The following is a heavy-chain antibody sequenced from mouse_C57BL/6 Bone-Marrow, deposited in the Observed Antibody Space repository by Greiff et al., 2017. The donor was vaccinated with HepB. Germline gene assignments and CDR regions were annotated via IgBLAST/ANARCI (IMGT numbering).Heavy chain of an antibody. CDR3: ARRLITTVYYAMDY. Sequence: EVMLVESGPVLVKPGASVKMSCKASGYTFTDYYMNWVKQSHGKSLEWIGVINPYNGGTSYNQKFKGKATLTVDKSSSTAYMELNSLTSEDSAVYYCARRLITTVYYAMDYWGQGTSVTVSS. CDR2: INPYNGGT. J-gene: IGHJ4*01. CDR1: GYTFTDYY. D-gene: IGHD1-1*01. V-gene: IGHV1-19*01.